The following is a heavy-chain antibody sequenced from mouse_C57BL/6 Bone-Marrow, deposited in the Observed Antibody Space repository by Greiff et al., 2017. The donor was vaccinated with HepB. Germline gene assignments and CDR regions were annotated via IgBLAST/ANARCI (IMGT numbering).Heavy chain of an antibody. J-gene: IGHJ3*01. D-gene: IGHD1-1*01. V-gene: IGHV1-81*01. Sequence: VQLQQSGAELARPGASVKLSCKASGYTFTSYGISWVKQRTGQGLEWIGEIYPRSGNTYYNEKFKGKATLTADKSSSTAYMELRSLTSEDSADYFCARREVGYYYGSSYVAWFAYWGQGTLVTVSA. CDR3: ARREVGYYYGSSYVAWFAY. CDR2: IYPRSGNT. CDR1: GYTFTSYG.